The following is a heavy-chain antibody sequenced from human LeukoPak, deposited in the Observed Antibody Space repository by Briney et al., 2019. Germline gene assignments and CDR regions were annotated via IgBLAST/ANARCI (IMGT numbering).Heavy chain of an antibody. CDR1: GYSFTIFD. V-gene: IGHV1-2*02. CDR2: MNPRTGDT. J-gene: IGHJ6*02. CDR3: ARDQAVVPYYYYGMDV. D-gene: IGHD6-19*01. Sequence: ASVKVSCKTSGYSFTIFDINWVRQAPGQGLEFVGWMNPRTGDTVYAQKFQGRVTMTRDTSISTAYMELSRLRSDDTAVYYCARDQAVVPYYYYGMDVWGQGTTATVSS.